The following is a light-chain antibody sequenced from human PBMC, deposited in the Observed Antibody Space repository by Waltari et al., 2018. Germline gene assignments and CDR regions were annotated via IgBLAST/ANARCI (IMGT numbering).Light chain of an antibody. J-gene: IGKJ2*01. V-gene: IGKV1-39*01. CDR3: QQTFSAPHT. CDR2: AAS. CDR1: QSINTF. Sequence: DIQMTQSPSSLSAPVGDRVPITCRASQSINTFLNWYQQKPGNVPRVLIFAASSLQRGVPSRFSGGGSGTDFTLTISSLQPEDFATYYCQQTFSAPHTFGQGTKLEL.